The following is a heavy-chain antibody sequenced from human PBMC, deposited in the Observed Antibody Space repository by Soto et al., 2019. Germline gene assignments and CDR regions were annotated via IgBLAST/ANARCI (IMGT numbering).Heavy chain of an antibody. D-gene: IGHD2-15*01. CDR2: IIPIFGTA. CDR1: GGTFSSYA. CDR3: ARESYPAQDVDY. Sequence: ASVKVSCKASGGTFSSYAISWVRQAPGQGLEWMGGIIPIFGTANYAQKFQGRVTITADKSTSTAYMELSSLRSEDTAVYYCARESYPAQDVDYWGQGTLVTVSS. J-gene: IGHJ4*02. V-gene: IGHV1-69*06.